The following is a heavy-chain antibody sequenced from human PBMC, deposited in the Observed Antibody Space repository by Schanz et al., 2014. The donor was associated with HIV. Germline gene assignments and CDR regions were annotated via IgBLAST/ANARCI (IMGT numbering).Heavy chain of an antibody. CDR2: ISGGSTYT. CDR1: GFTLGNYI. V-gene: IGHV3-21*01. D-gene: IGHD4-17*01. J-gene: IGHJ4*02. CDR3: ARQGLRFSFWLDY. Sequence: DVQLVESGGGLVKPGESLRLSCSTSGFTLGNYIMNWVRQAPGKGLEWVSSISGGSTYTYYADSIRGRFIVSRDNARSSVYLQMYSLRAADTAVYGCARQGLRFSFWLDYWGQGTPVTVS.